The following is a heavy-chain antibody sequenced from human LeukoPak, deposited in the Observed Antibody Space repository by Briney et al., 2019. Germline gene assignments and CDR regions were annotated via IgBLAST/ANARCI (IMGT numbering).Heavy chain of an antibody. D-gene: IGHD4/OR15-4a*01. J-gene: IGHJ6*03. V-gene: IGHV4-34*01. CDR1: GGSFSGYY. CDR2: INHSGST. Sequence: PSETLSLTCAVYGGSFSGYYWSWIRQPPGKGLEWIGEINHSGSTNYNPSLKSRVTISVDTSKNQFSLKLSSVTAADTAVYYCVANSYYYYYYMDVWGKGTTVTISS. CDR3: VANSYYYYYYMDV.